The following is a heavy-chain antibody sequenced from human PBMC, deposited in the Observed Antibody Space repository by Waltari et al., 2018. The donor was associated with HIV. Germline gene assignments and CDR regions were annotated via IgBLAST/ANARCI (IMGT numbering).Heavy chain of an antibody. Sequence: QVQLQQWGAGLLKPSETLSLTCAVYGGSFSGYYWSWIRQPPGKGLEWIGEINHRGSTNYKPSLKSRVTISVDTSKNQFSLKLSSVTAADTAVYYCARGRSPYSSGWYASEYWGQGTLVTVSS. CDR2: INHRGST. D-gene: IGHD6-19*01. CDR3: ARGRSPYSSGWYASEY. J-gene: IGHJ4*02. V-gene: IGHV4-34*01. CDR1: GGSFSGYY.